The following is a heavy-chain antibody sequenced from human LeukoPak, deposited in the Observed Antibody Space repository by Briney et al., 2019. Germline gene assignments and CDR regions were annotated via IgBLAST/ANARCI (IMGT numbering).Heavy chain of an antibody. CDR2: INPSGGST. J-gene: IGHJ5*02. V-gene: IGHV1-46*01. CDR1: GYTFTTYY. D-gene: IGHD2-21*02. CDR3: ARERGGDTWFDP. Sequence: GASVKVSCKASGYTFTTYYIHWVRQAPGQGLEWMGIINPSGGSTSYAHKFQGRVAMTSDTSTSTVYMELSSLTSEDTALYYCARERGGDTWFDPWGQGTLVTVSS.